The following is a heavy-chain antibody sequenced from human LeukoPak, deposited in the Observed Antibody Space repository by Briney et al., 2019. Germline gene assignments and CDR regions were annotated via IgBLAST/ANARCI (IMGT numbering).Heavy chain of an antibody. CDR2: INWNGGST. J-gene: IGHJ4*02. D-gene: IGHD6-13*01. Sequence: GGSLRLSRAASGFTFDDYGMSWVRQAPGKWLEWVSGINWNGGSTGYADSVKGRFTISRDNAKNSLYLQMNSLRAEDTALYYCARDVQQLLHFDYWGQGTLVTVSP. V-gene: IGHV3-20*04. CDR1: GFTFDDYG. CDR3: ARDVQQLLHFDY.